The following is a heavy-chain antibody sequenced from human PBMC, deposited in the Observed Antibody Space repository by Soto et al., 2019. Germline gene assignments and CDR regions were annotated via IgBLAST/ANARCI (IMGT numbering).Heavy chain of an antibody. Sequence: GGSLRLSCAASGFTFSSYGMHWVRQAPGKGLEWVAVIWYDGSNKYYADSVKGRFTISRDNSKNTLYLQMNSLRAEDTAVYYCARERYPYSSGWWDYYYGMDVWGQGTTVTVSS. J-gene: IGHJ6*02. CDR1: GFTFSSYG. D-gene: IGHD6-19*01. CDR2: IWYDGSNK. V-gene: IGHV3-33*01. CDR3: ARERYPYSSGWWDYYYGMDV.